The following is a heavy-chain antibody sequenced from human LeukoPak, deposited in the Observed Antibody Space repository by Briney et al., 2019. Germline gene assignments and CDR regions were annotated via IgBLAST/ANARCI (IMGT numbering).Heavy chain of an antibody. CDR1: GFSFRNSW. Sequence: GGSLRLSCATSGFSFRNSWMSWVRQVPGKGLEWVANIKQDATEIYYADSVKGRLTISRDNARRSLFLQMNNLRVEDTALYYCARLNWDDGEVSGFDQWGQGLLVTVSS. J-gene: IGHJ5*02. CDR2: IKQDATEI. D-gene: IGHD1-26*01. V-gene: IGHV3-7*01. CDR3: ARLNWDDGEVSGFDQ.